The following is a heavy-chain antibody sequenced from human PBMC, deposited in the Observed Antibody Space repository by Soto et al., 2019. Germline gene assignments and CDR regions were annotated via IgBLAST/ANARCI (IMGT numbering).Heavy chain of an antibody. D-gene: IGHD3-3*01. CDR3: AHRVLRTVFGLVTTTAIYFDF. CDR2: IYWDDDK. V-gene: IGHV2-5*02. CDR1: GFSLTPSGAG. Sequence: QITWNESGPTVVRPTETLTLTCRFSGFSLTPSGAGVGWIRQSPGKAPEWLALIYWDDDKRYSASLKSRLTITKDTSTNQVVMTVSDLDPTDTATYYCAHRVLRTVFGLVTTTAIYFDFWGHGAPVAVSS. J-gene: IGHJ4*01.